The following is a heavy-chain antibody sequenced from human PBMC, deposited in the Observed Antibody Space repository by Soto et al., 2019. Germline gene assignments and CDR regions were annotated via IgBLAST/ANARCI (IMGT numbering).Heavy chain of an antibody. V-gene: IGHV3-21*02. CDR3: ARDLPRAGDYAMDV. CDR2: ITATGSFN. D-gene: IGHD2-2*01. J-gene: IGHJ6*02. Sequence: EVLLVESGGGLVKPGGSLRLSCAASGFTFSDYTMNWVRQAPGKGLEWVSLITATGSFNYQADSVKGRFTISRDNAKNSLYLQMNSLRDEDTAVYYCARDLPRAGDYAMDVWGQGTTVTVSS. CDR1: GFTFSDYT.